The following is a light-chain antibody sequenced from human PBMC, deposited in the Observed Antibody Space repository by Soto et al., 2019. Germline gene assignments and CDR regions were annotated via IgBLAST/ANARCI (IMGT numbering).Light chain of an antibody. J-gene: IGKJ1*01. CDR1: QSVGSY. CDR3: QQYNNWPRT. CDR2: GPS. V-gene: IGKV3-15*01. Sequence: IVLTPSPATLSLSPGERATLSCRASQSVGSYLGWYQQKPGQAPRLLIYGPSTRATGIPARFSGSGSGTEFTLTISSLQSEDFALYYCQQYNNWPRTFGQGTKVDIK.